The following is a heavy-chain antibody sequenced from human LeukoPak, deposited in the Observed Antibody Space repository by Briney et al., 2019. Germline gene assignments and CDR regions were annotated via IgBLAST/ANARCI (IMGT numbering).Heavy chain of an antibody. J-gene: IGHJ4*02. V-gene: IGHV3-23*01. CDR3: ARGHNPGPRLWGSAEGNYFDY. CDR1: GFTFSSYA. Sequence: PGGSLRLSCAASGFTFSSYAMSWVRQAPGKGLEWVSAISGSGGSTYYADSVKGRFTISRDNSKNTLYLQMNSLRAEDTAVYYCARGHNPGPRLWGSAEGNYFDYWGQGTLVTVSS. D-gene: IGHD3-10*01. CDR2: ISGSGGST.